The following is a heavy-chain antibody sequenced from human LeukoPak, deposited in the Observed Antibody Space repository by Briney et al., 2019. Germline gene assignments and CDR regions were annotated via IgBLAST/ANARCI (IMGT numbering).Heavy chain of an antibody. CDR2: FNPSGGST. Sequence: ASVKVSCKASGYTFTGYYLHWVRQAPGQGLEWMGIFNPSGGSTSYAQKFQGRVTMTRDTSTSTVYMELSSLRSEDTAVYYCARDGSLYSGYPRLYYFDYWGQGTLVTVSS. CDR1: GYTFTGYY. D-gene: IGHD5-12*01. CDR3: ARDGSLYSGYPRLYYFDY. V-gene: IGHV1-46*01. J-gene: IGHJ4*02.